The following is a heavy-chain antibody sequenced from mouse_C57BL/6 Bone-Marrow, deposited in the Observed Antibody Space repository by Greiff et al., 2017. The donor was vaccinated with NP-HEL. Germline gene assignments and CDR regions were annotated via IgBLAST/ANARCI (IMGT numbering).Heavy chain of an antibody. D-gene: IGHD2-2*01. J-gene: IGHJ4*01. CDR3: ARPIYYGYESLMDY. V-gene: IGHV5-6*02. CDR1: GFTFSSYG. CDR2: ISSGGSYT. Sequence: DVKLQESGGDLVKPGGSLKLSCAASGFTFSSYGMSWVRQTPDKRLEWVATISSGGSYTYYPDSVTGRFTISRANAKNTLYLQMCSLKSEDTAMYYCARPIYYGYESLMDYWGQGTSVTVSS.